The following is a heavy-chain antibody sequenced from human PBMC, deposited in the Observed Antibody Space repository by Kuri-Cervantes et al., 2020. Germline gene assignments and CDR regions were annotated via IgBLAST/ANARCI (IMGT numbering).Heavy chain of an antibody. Sequence: GESLKISCKGSGYYFANYWIAWVRQMPGKGLEWMGIVHPGDSQTAYSPSFQGQVTISADTSISTAYLQWDSLRTSDTAIYYCAIHRKIDVFWGNYYFDYWGQGTLVTVSS. CDR3: AIHRKIDVFWGNYYFDY. D-gene: IGHD3-16*01. V-gene: IGHV5-51*01. CDR2: VHPGDSQT. CDR1: GYYFANYW. J-gene: IGHJ4*02.